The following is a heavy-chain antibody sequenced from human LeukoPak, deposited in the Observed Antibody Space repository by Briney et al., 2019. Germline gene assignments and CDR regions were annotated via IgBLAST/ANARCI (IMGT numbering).Heavy chain of an antibody. CDR1: GGSFSGYY. J-gene: IGHJ4*02. D-gene: IGHD3-10*01. Sequence: SETLSLTCAVYGGSFSGYYWSWIRQPPGKGLEWIGEINHSGSTNYNPSLKSRVTISVDTSKNQFSLKLSSVTAADTAVYYCARSMVRGVIYRFDYWGQGTLVTVSS. V-gene: IGHV4-34*01. CDR3: ARSMVRGVIYRFDY. CDR2: INHSGST.